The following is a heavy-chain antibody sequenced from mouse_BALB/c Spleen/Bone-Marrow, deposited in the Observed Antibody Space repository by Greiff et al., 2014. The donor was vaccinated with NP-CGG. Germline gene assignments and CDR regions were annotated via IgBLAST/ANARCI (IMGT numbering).Heavy chain of an antibody. V-gene: IGHV1-20*02. CDR3: ARSGYYGSGYFDY. J-gene: IGHJ2*01. CDR1: GYSFTGYF. CDR2: INPYNGDT. D-gene: IGHD1-1*01. Sequence: VHVKQSGPELVKPGASVKISCKASGYSFTGYFMNWVMQSHGKSLEWIGRINPYNGDTFYNQKFKGKATLTVDKSSSTAHMELRSLASEDSAVYYCARSGYYGSGYFDYWGQGTTLTVSS.